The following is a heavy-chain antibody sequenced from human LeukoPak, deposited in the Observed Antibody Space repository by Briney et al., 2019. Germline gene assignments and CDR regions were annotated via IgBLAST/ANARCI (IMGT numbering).Heavy chain of an antibody. Sequence: PSETLSLTCAVYGGSFSGYYWSWIRQPPGKGLEWIGEINHSGSTNYNPSLKSRVTISVDTSKNQFSLKLSSVTAADTAVYYCARESAIDYWGQGTLVTDSS. V-gene: IGHV4-34*01. J-gene: IGHJ4*02. CDR2: INHSGST. CDR3: ARESAIDY. CDR1: GGSFSGYY.